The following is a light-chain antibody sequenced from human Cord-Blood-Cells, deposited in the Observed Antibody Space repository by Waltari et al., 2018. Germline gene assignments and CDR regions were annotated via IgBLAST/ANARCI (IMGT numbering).Light chain of an antibody. CDR1: QSISSY. J-gene: IGKJ4*01. Sequence: DIQMTQYPSSLSASVGDRVTITFRASQSISSYLNLYQQKLGKAPKLLIYAASSLQSGVPSRFSGSESGTDFTLTISSLQPEDFATYYCQQSYSTPLTFGGGTKVESK. V-gene: IGKV1-39*01. CDR2: AAS. CDR3: QQSYSTPLT.